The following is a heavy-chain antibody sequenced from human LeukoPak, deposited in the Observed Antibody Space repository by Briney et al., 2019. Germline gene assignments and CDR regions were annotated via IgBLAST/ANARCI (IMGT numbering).Heavy chain of an antibody. Sequence: GGSLRLSCAASGSTFSRYWMHWVRQAPGKGLVWVSRVKSDGSDTIYADSVKGRLTIPRDNSKNTVSLQMNSLRDDDTAVYFCARESPVAAVGRSWFDPWGQGTLVTVSS. CDR1: GSTFSRYW. CDR2: VKSDGSDT. CDR3: ARESPVAAVGRSWFDP. J-gene: IGHJ5*02. V-gene: IGHV3-74*01. D-gene: IGHD6-13*01.